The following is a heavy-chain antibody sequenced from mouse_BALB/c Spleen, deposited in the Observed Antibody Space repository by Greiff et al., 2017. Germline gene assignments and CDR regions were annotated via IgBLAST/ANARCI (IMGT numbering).Heavy chain of an antibody. J-gene: IGHJ2*01. CDR1: GFTFSSYA. CDR2: ISSGGSDT. D-gene: IGHD1-1*01. CDR3: AGDGSPPFDY. V-gene: IGHV5-9-4*01. Sequence: EVKLLESGGGLVKPGGSLKLSCAASGFTFSSYAMSWVRQSPEKRLEWVAEISSGGSDTYYPHTVTGRFTISRDNAKNTLYLEMSSLRSEDTAMSYDAGDGSPPFDYWGQGTTLTVSS.